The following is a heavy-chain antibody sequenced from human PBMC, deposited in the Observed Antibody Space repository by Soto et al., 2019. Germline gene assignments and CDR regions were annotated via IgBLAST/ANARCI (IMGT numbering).Heavy chain of an antibody. CDR2: INGDGRTT. CDR3: AGGDYAGAGTFYLTDH. CDR1: GLTFNNYW. Sequence: EVQLMESGGGLVQPGGSLRLSCTASGLTFNNYWMHWVRQAPGKGPVWVSRINGDGRTTTYADSVRGRFTISRDNAKNTVYLQMNSLRAEDTAVYYCAGGDYAGAGTFYLTDHWGQGSLVTVSS. V-gene: IGHV3-74*01. D-gene: IGHD3-10*01. J-gene: IGHJ4*02.